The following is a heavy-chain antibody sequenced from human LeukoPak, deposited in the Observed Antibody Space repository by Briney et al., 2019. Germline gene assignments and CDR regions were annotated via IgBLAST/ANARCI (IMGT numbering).Heavy chain of an antibody. CDR3: ARDTRGYSHWSAFDI. Sequence: GGSLRLSCAASGFTFSSYSMNWVRQAPGKGLEWVSSISSSSSYIYYADSVKGRFTISRDNAKNSLYLQMNSLRAEDTAVYYCARDTRGYSHWSAFDIWGQGTMVTVSS. CDR1: GFTFSSYS. CDR2: ISSSSSYI. V-gene: IGHV3-21*01. J-gene: IGHJ3*02. D-gene: IGHD5-18*01.